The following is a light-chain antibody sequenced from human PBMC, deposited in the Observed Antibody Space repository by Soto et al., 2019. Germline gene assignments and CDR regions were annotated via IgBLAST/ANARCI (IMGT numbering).Light chain of an antibody. J-gene: IGKJ1*01. CDR1: QSVSNNY. CDR3: QQYGSSGT. Sequence: ESVLTQSPGTLSLSPWEIATLSCRASQSVSNNYLAWYQQKPGQAPRLLIYGASNRATGIPDRFSGSGSGTDFTLTISRLEPEDFAVYYCQQYGSSGTFGQGTKVDIK. V-gene: IGKV3-20*01. CDR2: GAS.